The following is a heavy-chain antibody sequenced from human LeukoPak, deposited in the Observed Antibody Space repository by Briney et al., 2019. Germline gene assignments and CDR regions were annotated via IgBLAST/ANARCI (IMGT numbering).Heavy chain of an antibody. Sequence: PGGSLRLSCAASGFTFSSNIMNWVRQAPGKGLEWVSSISSSSYISYADSVKGRFTISRDNAENSLFLQMNSLRAEDTAAYYCARDRHSGPLGLAFDIWGQGTMVTVSS. CDR3: ARDRHSGPLGLAFDI. V-gene: IGHV3-21*01. CDR2: ISSSSYI. CDR1: GFTFSSNI. J-gene: IGHJ3*02. D-gene: IGHD1-26*01.